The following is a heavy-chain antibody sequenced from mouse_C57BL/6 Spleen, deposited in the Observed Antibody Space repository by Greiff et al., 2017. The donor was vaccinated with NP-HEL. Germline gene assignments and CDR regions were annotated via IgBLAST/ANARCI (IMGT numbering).Heavy chain of an antibody. Sequence: EVQLQQSGPELVKPGASVKISCKASGYTFTDYYMNWVKQSHGKSLEWIGDINPNNGGTSYNQKFKGKATLTVDKSSSTAYMELRSLTSEDSAVYYCARRGTPLDYWGQGTTLTVSS. V-gene: IGHV1-26*01. CDR1: GYTFTDYY. CDR2: INPNNGGT. D-gene: IGHD3-3*01. J-gene: IGHJ2*01. CDR3: ARRGTPLDY.